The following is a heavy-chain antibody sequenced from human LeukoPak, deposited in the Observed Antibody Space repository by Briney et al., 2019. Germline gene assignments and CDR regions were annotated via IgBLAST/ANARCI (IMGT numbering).Heavy chain of an antibody. J-gene: IGHJ4*02. Sequence: ASVKVSCKASGYTFTSYDINWVRQATGQGLEWMGWINPNSGGTNYAQKFQGRVTMTRDTSISTAYMELSRLRSDDTAVYYCARASGGDDFDWQYYFDYWGQGTLVTVSS. CDR2: INPNSGGT. CDR3: ARASGGDDFDWQYYFDY. CDR1: GYTFTSYD. D-gene: IGHD3-9*01. V-gene: IGHV1-2*02.